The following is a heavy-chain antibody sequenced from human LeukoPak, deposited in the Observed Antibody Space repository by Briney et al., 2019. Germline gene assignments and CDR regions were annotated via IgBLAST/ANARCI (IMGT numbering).Heavy chain of an antibody. CDR3: ACQYSSSWYSPGELDY. D-gene: IGHD6-13*01. CDR1: GFTFSSYG. V-gene: IGHV3-30*03. J-gene: IGHJ4*02. Sequence: PGRSLRLSCAASGFTFSSYGMHWVRQAPGKGLEWVAVISYDGSNKYYADSVKGRFTISRDNSKNTLYLQMNSLRAEDTAVYYCACQYSSSWYSPGELDYWGQGTLVTVSS. CDR2: ISYDGSNK.